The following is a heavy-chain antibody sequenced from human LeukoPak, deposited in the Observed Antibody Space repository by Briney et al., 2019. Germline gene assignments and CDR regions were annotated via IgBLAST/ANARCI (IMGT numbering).Heavy chain of an antibody. CDR1: GFTFSSYG. J-gene: IGHJ4*02. D-gene: IGHD6-13*01. CDR2: ISYDGSNK. CDR3: AKDRGSSWSYFDY. Sequence: GGSLRLSCAASGFTFSSYGMHWVRQAPGKGLEWVAVISYDGSNKYYADSVKGRFTISRDNSKNTLYLQMNSLRAEDTAVYYCAKDRGSSWSYFDYWGQGTLVTVSS. V-gene: IGHV3-30*18.